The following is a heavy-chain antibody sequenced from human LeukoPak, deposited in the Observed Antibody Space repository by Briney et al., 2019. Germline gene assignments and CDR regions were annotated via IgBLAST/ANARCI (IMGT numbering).Heavy chain of an antibody. CDR1: GGSISSSSYY. J-gene: IGHJ4*02. CDR3: ARVDYDILPGYYPDY. V-gene: IGHV4-39*07. Sequence: PSETLSLTCTVPGGSISSSSYYWGWIRQPPGKGLEWIGSIYYSGSTYYNPSLKSRVTISVDTSKNQCSLKLSSVTAADTAVYYCARVDYDILPGYYPDYWGQGTLVTVSS. D-gene: IGHD3-9*01. CDR2: IYYSGST.